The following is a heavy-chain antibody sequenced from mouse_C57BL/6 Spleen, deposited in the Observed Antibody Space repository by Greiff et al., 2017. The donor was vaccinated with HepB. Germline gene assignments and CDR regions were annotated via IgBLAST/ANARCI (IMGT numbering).Heavy chain of an antibody. CDR2: ISGGGGNT. CDR1: GFTFSSYT. J-gene: IGHJ2*01. CDR3: ARGCYDYGYYFCY. Sequence: EVQLVESGGGLVKPGGSLKLSCAASGFTFSSYTMSWVRQTPEKRLEWVATISGGGGNTYYPDSVKGRFTISRDNAKNTLYLQMSSLRSVDTALYYCARGCYDYGYYFCYWGQGTTLTVSS. V-gene: IGHV5-9*01. D-gene: IGHD2-4*01.